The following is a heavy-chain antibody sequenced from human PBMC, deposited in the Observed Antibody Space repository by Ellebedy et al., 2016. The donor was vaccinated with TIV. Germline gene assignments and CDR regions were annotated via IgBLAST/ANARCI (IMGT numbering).Heavy chain of an antibody. CDR2: IKQDGSEK. Sequence: PGGSLRLSCAASGFTFKNYWMAWVRQAPGKGLEWVANIKQDGSEKYYLDSLKGRFIIARDNAQNSLNLQMNSLRVEDTAMYYCARSTSDFESSWFDPWGQGTLVTVSS. CDR1: GFTFKNYW. V-gene: IGHV3-7*01. J-gene: IGHJ5*02. D-gene: IGHD2/OR15-2a*01. CDR3: ARSTSDFESSWFDP.